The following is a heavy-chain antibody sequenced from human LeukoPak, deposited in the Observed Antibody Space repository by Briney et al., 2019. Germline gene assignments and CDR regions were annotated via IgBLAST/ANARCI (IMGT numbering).Heavy chain of an antibody. CDR1: GFAFSSYW. V-gene: IGHV3-7*01. CDR2: IKQDGSEK. D-gene: IGHD2-2*01. J-gene: IGHJ4*02. CDR3: ARLKPPSWTYYFDY. Sequence: PGGSLRLSCAASGFAFSSYWMSWVRQAPGKGLEWVANIKQDGSEKYYVDSVKGRFTISRDNAKNSLYLQMNSLRAEDTAVYYCARLKPPSWTYYFDYWGQGTLVTVSS.